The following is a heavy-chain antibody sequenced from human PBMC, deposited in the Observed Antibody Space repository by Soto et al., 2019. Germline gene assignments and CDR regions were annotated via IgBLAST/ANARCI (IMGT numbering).Heavy chain of an antibody. J-gene: IGHJ6*02. CDR3: ARRSSGPYYYGMDV. D-gene: IGHD6-19*01. V-gene: IGHV4-39*01. Sequence: SETLSLTCTVSGGSISSSSYYWGWIRQPPGKGLEWIGGIYYSGSTYYNPSLKSRVTISVDTSKNQFSLKLSSVTAADTAVYYCARRSSGPYYYGMDVWGQGTTVTVSS. CDR1: GGSISSSSYY. CDR2: IYYSGST.